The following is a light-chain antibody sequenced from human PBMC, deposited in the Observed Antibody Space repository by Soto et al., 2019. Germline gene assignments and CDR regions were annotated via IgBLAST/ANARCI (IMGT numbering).Light chain of an antibody. CDR1: SSDVGGFNY. Sequence: LTQPASVSGSPGQSITISCTGTSSDVGGFNYVSWYQQHPGKAPKLMIYEVSNRPSGVSTRFSGSKSANTASLTISGLQAEDEADYYCSSYTSTNTLYVFGTGTKVTVL. CDR2: EVS. J-gene: IGLJ1*01. V-gene: IGLV2-14*01. CDR3: SSYTSTNTLYV.